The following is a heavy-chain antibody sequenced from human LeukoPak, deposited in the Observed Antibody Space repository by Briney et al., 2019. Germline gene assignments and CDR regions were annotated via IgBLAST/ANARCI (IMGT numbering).Heavy chain of an antibody. CDR3: ARGSSYRVQIEEYFQH. CDR1: GFTFSSYE. Sequence: PGGSLRLSCAASGFTFSSYEMNWVRQAPGKGLEWVSYISSSGSTIYYADSVKGRFTISRDNAKNSLYLQMNSLRAEDTAVYYCARGSSYRVQIEEYFQHWGQGTLVTVSS. V-gene: IGHV3-48*03. D-gene: IGHD1-1*01. J-gene: IGHJ1*01. CDR2: ISSSGSTI.